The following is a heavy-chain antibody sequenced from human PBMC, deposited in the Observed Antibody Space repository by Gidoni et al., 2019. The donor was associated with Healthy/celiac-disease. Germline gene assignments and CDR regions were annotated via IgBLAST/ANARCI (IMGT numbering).Heavy chain of an antibody. CDR3: ARVSGWYTYYYYGMDV. J-gene: IGHJ6*02. Sequence: QVQLQESGPGLVKPSETLSLTCTVPGGSISSYYWSWIRQPPGKGLEWIGYIYYRGSTNYNPSLKSRVTISVDTSKNQFSLKLSSVTAADTAVYYCARVSGWYTYYYYGMDVWGQGTTVTVSS. D-gene: IGHD6-19*01. CDR2: IYYRGST. CDR1: GGSISSYY. V-gene: IGHV4-59*01.